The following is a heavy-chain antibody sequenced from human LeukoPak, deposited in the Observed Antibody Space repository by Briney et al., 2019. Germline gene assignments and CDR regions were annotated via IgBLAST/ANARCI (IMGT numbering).Heavy chain of an antibody. CDR1: GYTFTGSY. V-gene: IGHV1-2*02. J-gene: IGHJ4*02. CDR3: ARVSNKSCSSTSCYTLDY. D-gene: IGHD2-2*02. CDR2: INPNSGGT. Sequence: GASVKVSCTASGYTFTGSYMHWVRQAPGQGLEWMGWINPNSGGTNYAQKFQGRVTMTRDTSISTAYMELSSLRSDDTAVYYCARVSNKSCSSTSCYTLDYWGQGTLVTVSS.